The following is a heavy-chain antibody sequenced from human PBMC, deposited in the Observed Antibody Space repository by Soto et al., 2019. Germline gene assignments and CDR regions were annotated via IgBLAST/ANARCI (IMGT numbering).Heavy chain of an antibody. CDR3: ARGVIGSLLSYPGSPGHYYYYYGMDV. CDR2: IIPIFGTA. V-gene: IGHV1-69*13. J-gene: IGHJ6*02. CDR1: GGTFSSYA. Sequence: GASVKVSCKASGGTFSSYAISWVRQAPGQGLEWMGGIIPIFGTANYAQKFQGRVTITADESTSTAYMELSSLRSEDTAVYYCARGVIGSLLSYPGSPGHYYYYYGMDVWGQGTTVTVSS. D-gene: IGHD1-26*01.